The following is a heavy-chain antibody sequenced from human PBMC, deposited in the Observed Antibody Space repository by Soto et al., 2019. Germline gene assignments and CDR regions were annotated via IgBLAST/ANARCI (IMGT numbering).Heavy chain of an antibody. J-gene: IGHJ5*02. D-gene: IGHD1-7*01. Sequence: SETLSLTFTVSGGSISAYRWTWIRQPAGKGLEWIGRLNNYGNTQYNPSLKSRVTVSVDTSRNQFFLTLRSVTAADSAVYHCGRESGETWDYEASWGQGTPVTVSS. CDR3: GRESGETWDYEAS. CDR2: LNNYGNT. V-gene: IGHV4-4*07. CDR1: GGSISAYR.